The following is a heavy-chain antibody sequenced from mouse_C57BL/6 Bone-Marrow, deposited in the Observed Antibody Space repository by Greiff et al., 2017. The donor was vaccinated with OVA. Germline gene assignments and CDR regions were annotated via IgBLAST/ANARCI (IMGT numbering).Heavy chain of an antibody. V-gene: IGHV5-6*01. CDR1: GFTFSSYG. CDR2: ISSGGSYT. J-gene: IGHJ1*03. CDR3: ARHYSNYCWYFDV. D-gene: IGHD2-5*01. Sequence: DVQLQESGGDLVKPGGSLKLSCAASGFTFSSYGMSWVRQTPDKRLEWVATISSGGSYTYYPDSVKGRFTISRDNAKNTLYLQMSSLKSEDTAMYYCARHYSNYCWYFDVWGTGTTVTVSS.